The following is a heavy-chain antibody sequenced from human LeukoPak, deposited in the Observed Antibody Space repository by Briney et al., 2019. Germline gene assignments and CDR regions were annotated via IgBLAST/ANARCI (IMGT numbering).Heavy chain of an antibody. J-gene: IGHJ4*02. CDR3: ARDRGYNDSSGYYAYYFDY. CDR1: GVSISSGSYY. Sequence: PSQTLCLTCTVSGVSISSGSYYWSWIRQPAGKGLEWVERIYTSRSINYNPSHKSRVTISVDTSTTQFSLKLSSVTAADTAVYYCARDRGYNDSSGYYAYYFDYWGQGTLVTVSS. D-gene: IGHD3-22*01. V-gene: IGHV4-61*02. CDR2: IYTSRSI.